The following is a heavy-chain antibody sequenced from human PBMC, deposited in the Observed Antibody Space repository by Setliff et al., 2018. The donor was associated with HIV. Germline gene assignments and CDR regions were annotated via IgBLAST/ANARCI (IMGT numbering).Heavy chain of an antibody. CDR3: ARHNVITYGGLFFDYYYYGMDV. J-gene: IGHJ6*02. CDR2: INYSGRP. Sequence: SETLSLTCSLSGGSINDHYFSWIRQSPGKGLEWTGSINYSGRPKYNPSLNSRGTISLDTSKNELSPKSTSVTAADTALYYCARHNVITYGGLFFDYYYYGMDVWAHGTTVTVSS. V-gene: IGHV4-59*11. D-gene: IGHD3-16*01. CDR1: GGSINDHY.